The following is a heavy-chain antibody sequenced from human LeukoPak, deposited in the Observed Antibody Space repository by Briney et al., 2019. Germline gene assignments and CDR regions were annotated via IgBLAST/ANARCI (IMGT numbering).Heavy chain of an antibody. CDR1: GFTFSDYC. V-gene: IGHV3-11*01. J-gene: IGHJ4*02. CDR2: ISSSGSTI. CDR3: ARDFRLPGYSSSWYGILDY. Sequence: PGGSLRLSCAASGFTFSDYCMSWIRQAPGKGLEWVSYISSSGSTIYYADSVKGRFTISRDNAKNSLYLQMNSLRAEDTAVYYCARDFRLPGYSSSWYGILDYWGQGTLVTVSS. D-gene: IGHD6-13*01.